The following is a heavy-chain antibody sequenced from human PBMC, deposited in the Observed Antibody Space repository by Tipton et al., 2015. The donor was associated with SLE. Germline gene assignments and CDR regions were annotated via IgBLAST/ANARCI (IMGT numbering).Heavy chain of an antibody. CDR3: ARVLGSRRGYCSSTSCYEGAFDI. CDR2: INPNSGGT. J-gene: IGHJ3*02. CDR1: GYTFTGYY. V-gene: IGHV1-2*06. Sequence: QLVQSGAEVKKPGASVKVSCKASGYTFTGYYMHWVRQAPGQGLEWMGRINPNSGGTNYAQKFQGRVTMTRDTSISTAYMELSRLRSDDTAVYYCARVLGSRRGYCSSTSCYEGAFDIWGQGTMVTVSS. D-gene: IGHD2-2*01.